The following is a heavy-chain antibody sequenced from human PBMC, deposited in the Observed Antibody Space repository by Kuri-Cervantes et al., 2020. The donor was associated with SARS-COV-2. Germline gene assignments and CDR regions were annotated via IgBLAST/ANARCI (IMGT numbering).Heavy chain of an antibody. V-gene: IGHV1-69*06. Sequence: SVKVSCKASGGSFSSYVINWVRQAPGQGLEWMGGIIPIFGTATYAQRFQGRLTITADRSTSTIYMQLSSLRSEDTAIYYCARQERVYCTNAPCRNFFDPWGQGTLVTVSS. J-gene: IGHJ5*02. CDR1: GGSFSSYV. D-gene: IGHD2-8*01. CDR3: ARQERVYCTNAPCRNFFDP. CDR2: IIPIFGTA.